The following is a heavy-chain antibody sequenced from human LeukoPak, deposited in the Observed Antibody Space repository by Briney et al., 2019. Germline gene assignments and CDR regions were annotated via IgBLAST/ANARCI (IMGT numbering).Heavy chain of an antibody. CDR1: GYTFTSYG. D-gene: IGHD3-9*01. V-gene: IGHV1-18*01. CDR3: ARASLQYYDILTGYQSYYFDY. Sequence: ASVKVSCKASGYTFTSYGISRVRQAPGQGLEWMGWISAYNGNTNYAQKFQGRVTITADESTSTAYMEVSSLRSEDTAVYYCARASLQYYDILTGYQSYYFDYWGQGTLVTVSS. J-gene: IGHJ4*02. CDR2: ISAYNGNT.